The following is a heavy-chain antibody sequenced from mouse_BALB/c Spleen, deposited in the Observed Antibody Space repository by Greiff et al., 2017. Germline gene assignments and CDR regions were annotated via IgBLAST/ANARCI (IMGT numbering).Heavy chain of an antibody. D-gene: IGHD2-4*01. CDR2: ISYSGST. CDR1: GYSITSDYA. V-gene: IGHV3-2*02. CDR3: ARSGYYDYLWFAY. J-gene: IGHJ3*01. Sequence: EVQRVESGPGLVKPSQSLSLTCTVTGYSITSDYAWNWIRQFPGNKLEWMGYISYSGSTSYNPSLKSRISITRDTSKNQFFLQLNSVTTEDTATYYCARSGYYDYLWFAYWGQGTLVTVSA.